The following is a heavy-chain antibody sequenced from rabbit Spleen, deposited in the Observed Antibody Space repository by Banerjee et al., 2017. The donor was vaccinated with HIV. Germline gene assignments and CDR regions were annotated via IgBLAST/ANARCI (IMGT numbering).Heavy chain of an antibody. D-gene: IGHD1-1*01. CDR1: GFDFSSDA. CDR2: IYNGDGST. V-gene: IGHV1S47*01. CDR3: ARDLAAWNSGSYAFSL. J-gene: IGHJ4*01. Sequence: EESGGDLVQPEGSLTLTCKVSGFDFSSDAMCWVSQAPGKGPEYIACIYNGDGSTYYASGVNGRVTVSKTSSTTVTLQMTSLTGADTATYFCARDLAAWNSGSYAFSLWVQGTLVTVS.